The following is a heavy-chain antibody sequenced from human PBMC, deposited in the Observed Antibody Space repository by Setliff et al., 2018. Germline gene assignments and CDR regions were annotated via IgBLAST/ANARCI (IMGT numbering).Heavy chain of an antibody. CDR1: GVSIANTASY. CDR3: VREGYSEYFQD. Sequence: SETLSLTCNVSGVSIANTASYWSWIRQPAGKTLEWIGQVYVGGNTYYSPSLRSRLTISVDTSKNQLSLTLSSVTAADTAVYYCVREGYSEYFQDWGRGTLVTVSS. V-gene: IGHV4-61*10. J-gene: IGHJ1*01. CDR2: VYVGGNT. D-gene: IGHD1-1*01.